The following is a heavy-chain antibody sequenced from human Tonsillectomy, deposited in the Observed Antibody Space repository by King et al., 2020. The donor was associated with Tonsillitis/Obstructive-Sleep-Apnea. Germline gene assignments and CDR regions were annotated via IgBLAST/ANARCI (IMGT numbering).Heavy chain of an antibody. CDR3: ARDSMSHYYDSSAYYTFDY. CDR2: ISPYNGDT. V-gene: IGHV1-18*01. D-gene: IGHD3-22*01. CDR1: GYTFTSYG. Sequence: QLVQSGAEVKKPGASVKVSCKASGYTFTSYGISWVRQAPGQGLEWMGWISPYNGDTNYAQKLQDRVTMTTGTSTSTAYMELRSLRSDDTAVYYCARDSMSHYYDSSAYYTFDYWGQEPWSPSPQ. J-gene: IGHJ4*01.